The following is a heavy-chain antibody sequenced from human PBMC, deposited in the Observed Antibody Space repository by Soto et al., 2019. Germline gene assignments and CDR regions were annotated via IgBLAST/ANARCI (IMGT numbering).Heavy chain of an antibody. D-gene: IGHD4-17*01. CDR3: ARVPMVTRDYDHFAVDA. CDR2: ISHSGTT. Sequence: PSETLSLTCLVSGFPISSTYSWGWIRQPPGKGLEWIGSISHSGTTSYSPSLTSRVSISVDTSKNQVSLKLTSVTAADTAVYFCARVPMVTRDYDHFAVDAWGHGTTVTVS. V-gene: IGHV4-38-2*02. CDR1: GFPISSTYS. J-gene: IGHJ6*02.